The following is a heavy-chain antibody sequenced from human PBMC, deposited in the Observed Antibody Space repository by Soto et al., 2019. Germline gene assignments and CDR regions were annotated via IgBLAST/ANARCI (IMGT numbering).Heavy chain of an antibody. V-gene: IGHV3-21*01. CDR3: AKFHFDDVTGSYTHFDS. Sequence: EVQLVESGGGLVKPGGSLRLSCAASGFTLSGYSMNWVRQAPGKGLEWVSSISTSSSYIHYADSVKGRFTISRDNAENSLYLQMNSLRAEDTAIYYCAKFHFDDVTGSYTHFDSWGQGTLVTVSS. CDR1: GFTLSGYS. D-gene: IGHD3-3*01. CDR2: ISTSSSYI. J-gene: IGHJ4*02.